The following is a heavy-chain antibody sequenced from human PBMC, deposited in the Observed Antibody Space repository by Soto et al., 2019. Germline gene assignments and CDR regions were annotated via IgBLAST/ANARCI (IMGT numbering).Heavy chain of an antibody. CDR1: GGSISSGGYY. D-gene: IGHD3-9*01. CDR2: IYYSGGT. J-gene: IGHJ4*02. Sequence: SETLSLTCTVSGGSISSGGYYWSWIRQHPGKGLEWIGYIYYSGGTYYNPSLKSRVTISVDTSKNQFSLKLSSVTAADTAVYYCARGLPGLRYFDWLLGSFDYWGQGTLVTVSS. CDR3: ARGLPGLRYFDWLLGSFDY. V-gene: IGHV4-31*03.